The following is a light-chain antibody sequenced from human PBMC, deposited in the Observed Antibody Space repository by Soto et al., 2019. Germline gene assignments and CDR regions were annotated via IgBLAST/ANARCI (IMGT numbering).Light chain of an antibody. CDR2: DAS. J-gene: IGKJ4*01. V-gene: IGKV1-5*01. CDR1: KSISSW. Sequence: DIQMTQSPSTLSASVGDRVTITCRASKSISSWLAWYQQKPGKAPKLLIYDASSLQSGVPSRFSGSGSGTEFTLTIKSLHPDDFATYYCQYYYNYVFGDRTKVEI. CDR3: QYYYNYV.